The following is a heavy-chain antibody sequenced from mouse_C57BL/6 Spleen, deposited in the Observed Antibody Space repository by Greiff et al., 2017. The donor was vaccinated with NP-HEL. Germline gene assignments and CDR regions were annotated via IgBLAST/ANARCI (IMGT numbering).Heavy chain of an antibody. Sequence: QVQLQQPGAELVRPGSSVKLSCKASGYTFTSYWMHWVKQRPIQGLEWIGNIDPSDSETHYNQKFKDKASLTVDKSSSTAYMQLSSLTSEDSAVYYCARYGYYDAMDYWGPGTSVTVSS. J-gene: IGHJ4*01. CDR2: IDPSDSET. CDR1: GYTFTSYW. CDR3: ARYGYYDAMDY. D-gene: IGHD2-2*01. V-gene: IGHV1-52*01.